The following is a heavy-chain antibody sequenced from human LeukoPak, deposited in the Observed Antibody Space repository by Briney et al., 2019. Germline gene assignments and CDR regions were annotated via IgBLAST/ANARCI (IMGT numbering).Heavy chain of an antibody. CDR1: GFTLDDYA. CDR3: AKTGPPRDHYYYYMDV. V-gene: IGHV3-9*01. CDR2: ISWNSGSI. J-gene: IGHJ6*03. Sequence: GGSLRLSCAASGFTLDDYAMHWVRQAPGKGLEWVSGISWNSGSIGYADSVKGRFTFSRDNAKNSLYLQMNSLRAEDTALYYCAKTGPPRDHYYYYMDVWGKGTTVTISS.